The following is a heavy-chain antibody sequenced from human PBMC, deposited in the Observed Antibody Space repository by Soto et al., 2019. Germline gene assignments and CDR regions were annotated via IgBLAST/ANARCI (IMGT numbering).Heavy chain of an antibody. Sequence: QVQLQESGPGLVKPSQTLSLTCTVSGGSISSGDYYWSWIRQPPGKGLEWIGYIYYSGSTYYNPSLKSRVTISVDTSKNHVSLKLSSVTAADTAVYYCASAFDYGDYGGWFDPWGQGTLVTVSS. CDR1: GGSISSGDYY. J-gene: IGHJ5*02. V-gene: IGHV4-30-4*01. CDR2: IYYSGST. D-gene: IGHD4-17*01. CDR3: ASAFDYGDYGGWFDP.